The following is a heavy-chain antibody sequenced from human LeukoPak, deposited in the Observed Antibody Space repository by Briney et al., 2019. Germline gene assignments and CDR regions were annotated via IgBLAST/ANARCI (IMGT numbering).Heavy chain of an antibody. D-gene: IGHD3-10*01. CDR2: INHSGST. CDR3: ATDRNYYGSGSYPRAGYFQH. Sequence: SETLSLTCAVYGGSFSGYYWSWIRQPPGKGLEWIGEINHSGSTNYNPSLKSRVTISVDTSKNQFSLKLSSVTAADTAVYYCATDRNYYGSGSYPRAGYFQHWGQGTLVTVSS. V-gene: IGHV4-34*01. CDR1: GGSFSGYY. J-gene: IGHJ1*01.